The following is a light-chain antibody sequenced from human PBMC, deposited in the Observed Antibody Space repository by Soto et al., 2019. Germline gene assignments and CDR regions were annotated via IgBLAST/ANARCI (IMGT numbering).Light chain of an antibody. Sequence: QLVLTQSPSASASLGASVKLTCTLSSGHSSYAIAWHQKQPGKGPRCLMDLNNDGSHTKGDGIPDRFSGSSSGAERYLIISSLQSEDEADYYCQTWGTGFQVFGGGTKLTVL. J-gene: IGLJ2*01. CDR3: QTWGTGFQV. CDR1: SGHSSYA. V-gene: IGLV4-69*01. CDR2: LNNDGSH.